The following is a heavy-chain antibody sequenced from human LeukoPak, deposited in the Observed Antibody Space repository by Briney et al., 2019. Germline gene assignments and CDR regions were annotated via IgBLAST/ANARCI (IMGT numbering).Heavy chain of an antibody. CDR3: ARDISGSGLYFDY. V-gene: IGHV3-9*02. CDR1: GFTSDDYA. CDR2: ISWNSGSI. Sequence: GGSLRLSCAASGFTSDDYAMHWVRQAPGKGLEWVSGISWNSGSIAYADSVRGRFTISRDNAKNSLYLQMNSPRAEDTALYYCARDISGSGLYFDYWGQGILVTVSS. J-gene: IGHJ4*02. D-gene: IGHD6-19*01.